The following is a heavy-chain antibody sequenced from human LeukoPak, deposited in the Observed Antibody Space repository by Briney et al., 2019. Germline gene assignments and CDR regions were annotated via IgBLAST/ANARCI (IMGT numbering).Heavy chain of an antibody. Sequence: SETLSLTCTVSGGSISSGGYYWSWIRQPPGKGLEWIGYIYYSGSTNYNPSLKSRVTISVDTSKNQFSLKLSSVTAADTAVYYCARLDYVWGSYRWGGFDYWGQGTLVTVSS. CDR3: ARLDYVWGSYRWGGFDY. CDR2: IYYSGST. D-gene: IGHD3-16*02. V-gene: IGHV4-61*08. J-gene: IGHJ4*02. CDR1: GGSISSGGYY.